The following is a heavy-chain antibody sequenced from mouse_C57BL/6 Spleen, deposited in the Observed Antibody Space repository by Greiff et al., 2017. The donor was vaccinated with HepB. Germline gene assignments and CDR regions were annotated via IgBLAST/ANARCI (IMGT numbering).Heavy chain of an antibody. CDR2: IDPKSGGT. J-gene: IGHJ3*01. CDR1: GYTFTSYW. V-gene: IGHV1-72*01. CDR3: ARSDYYGSTSFAY. D-gene: IGHD1-1*01. Sequence: VQLQQPGAELVKPGASVKLSCKASGYTFTSYWMHWVKQRPGRGLEWIGRIDPKSGGTKYNEKFKSKATLTVDKPSSTAYMQLSSLTSEDSAVYYCARSDYYGSTSFAYWGQGTLVTVSA.